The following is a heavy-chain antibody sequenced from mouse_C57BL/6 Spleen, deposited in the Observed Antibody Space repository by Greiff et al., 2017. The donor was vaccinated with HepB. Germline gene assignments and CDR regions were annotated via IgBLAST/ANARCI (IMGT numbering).Heavy chain of an antibody. CDR1: GYTFTSYW. D-gene: IGHD1-1*01. Sequence: QVQLQQPGAELVKPGASVKLSCKASGYTFTSYWMQWVKQRPGQGLEWIGEIDPSDSYTNYNQKFKGKATLTVDTSSSTAYMQLSSLTSEDSAVYYCARRTSYGPRDYAMDYWGQGTSVTVSS. J-gene: IGHJ4*01. CDR2: IDPSDSYT. V-gene: IGHV1-50*01. CDR3: ARRTSYGPRDYAMDY.